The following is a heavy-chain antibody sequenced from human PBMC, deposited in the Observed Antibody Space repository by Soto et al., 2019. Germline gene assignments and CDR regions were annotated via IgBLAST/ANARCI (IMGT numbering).Heavy chain of an antibody. D-gene: IGHD2-2*01. CDR1: GDFIGSGGFP. V-gene: IGHV4-30-2*06. CDR2: VYRTGAT. CDR3: ARDSYAMSSFALDV. J-gene: IGHJ6*02. Sequence: QVQLQESGSGLVETFQTLSLTCTVSGDFIGSGGFPWTWIRQSTGKGLEWIGYVYRTGATSYNPSLEGRASISVDTSRNQFSLKLKSVTPADTAVYFCARDSYAMSSFALDVWGRGTAVTVSS.